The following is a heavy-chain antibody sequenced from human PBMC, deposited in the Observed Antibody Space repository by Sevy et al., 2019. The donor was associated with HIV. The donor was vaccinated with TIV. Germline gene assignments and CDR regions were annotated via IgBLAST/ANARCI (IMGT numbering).Heavy chain of an antibody. V-gene: IGHV3-7*03. CDR1: GFSFSSYW. CDR2: IKQDESEK. Sequence: GGSLRLSCAASGFSFSSYWMHWVRQAPGKGLEWVANIKQDESEKYYAASVKGRFTISRDNAKNSVYLQMNSLRPEDTAIYYCARGNSGSFDCWGQGTLVTVSS. J-gene: IGHJ4*02. D-gene: IGHD3-22*01. CDR3: ARGNSGSFDC.